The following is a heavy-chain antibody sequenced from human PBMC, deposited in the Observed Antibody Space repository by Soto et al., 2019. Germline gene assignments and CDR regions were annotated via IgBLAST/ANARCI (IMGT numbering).Heavy chain of an antibody. CDR3: ARHFYYMDV. J-gene: IGHJ6*03. Sequence: QLQLQESGPGLVKPSETLSLTCTVSGGSIRSTDYYWGWIRQPPGRGLEWIGSVHYSGSTYYNPSLASRVTISADTSRNHFSLGLTSVTAADTAVYYCARHFYYMDVWGKGTTVTVSS. CDR1: GGSIRSTDYY. CDR2: VHYSGST. V-gene: IGHV4-39*01.